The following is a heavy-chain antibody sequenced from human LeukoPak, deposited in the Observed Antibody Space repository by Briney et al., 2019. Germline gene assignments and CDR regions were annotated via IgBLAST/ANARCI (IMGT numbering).Heavy chain of an antibody. CDR2: IIPIFGTA. D-gene: IGHD4-17*01. CDR3: ARKAAPLLPRNGDRAIRSDP. V-gene: IGHV1-69*06. Sequence: SVKVSCKASGGTFSSYTISWVRQAPGQGLEWMGGIIPIFGTANYAQKFQGRVTITADKSPSTAYMELSSLRSEDTAVYYCARKAAPLLPRNGDRAIRSDPWGQGTLVTVSS. CDR1: GGTFSSYT. J-gene: IGHJ5*02.